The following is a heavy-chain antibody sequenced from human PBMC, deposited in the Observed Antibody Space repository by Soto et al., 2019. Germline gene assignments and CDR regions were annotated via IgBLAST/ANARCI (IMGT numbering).Heavy chain of an antibody. Sequence: ASVKVSCKASGYTFTGYYMHWVRQAPGQGLEWMGWINPNSGGTNYAQKFQGWVTMTRDTSISTAYMELSRLRSDDTAVYYCARVGLAGNYGMDVWGQGTTVTVSS. CDR1: GYTFTGYY. J-gene: IGHJ6*02. V-gene: IGHV1-2*04. CDR2: INPNSGGT. D-gene: IGHD6-19*01. CDR3: ARVGLAGNYGMDV.